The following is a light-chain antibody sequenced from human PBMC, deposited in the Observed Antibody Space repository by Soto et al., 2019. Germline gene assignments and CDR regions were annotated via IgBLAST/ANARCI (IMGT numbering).Light chain of an antibody. J-gene: IGKJ4*01. Sequence: DIVMTQSPDSLGMSLGERATINCKSSQNILYKSKNKNYLAWYQQKPGQPPKLLIYWASTRESGVPDRFSGSGSGTDFTLTISRLEPEDFAMYFCQQYGISPRTFDGGTKVEI. CDR2: WAS. CDR3: QQYGISPRT. CDR1: QNILYKSKNKNY. V-gene: IGKV4-1*01.